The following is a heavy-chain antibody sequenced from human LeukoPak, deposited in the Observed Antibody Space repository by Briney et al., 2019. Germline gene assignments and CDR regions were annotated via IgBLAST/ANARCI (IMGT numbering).Heavy chain of an antibody. CDR2: IYYSGSP. CDR1: GGSTSSSSYY. D-gene: IGHD5-12*01. V-gene: IGHV4-39*07. J-gene: IGHJ3*02. CDR3: ARGPSGLRSPFNT. Sequence: SETLSLTCTVSGGSTSSSSYYWGWIRQPPGKGLEWIGSIYYSGSPYYNPSLTSRATISVDTSRNQVSLKLTSVTAADTAVYYCARGPSGLRSPFNTWGQGTTVTVSS.